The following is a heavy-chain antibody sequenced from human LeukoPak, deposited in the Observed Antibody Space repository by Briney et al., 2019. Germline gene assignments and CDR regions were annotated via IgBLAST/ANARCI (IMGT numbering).Heavy chain of an antibody. CDR1: GFTFSSYG. CDR3: AKDGRGITYYLDY. CDR2: IRYDGSNK. J-gene: IGHJ4*02. D-gene: IGHD3-10*01. V-gene: IGHV3-30*02. Sequence: GGSLRLSCAASGFTFSSYGMHWVRQAPGRGLEWVAFIRYDGSNKYYADSVKGRFTISRDNSKNTLYLQMNSLRAEDTAVYYCAKDGRGITYYLDYWGQGTLVTVSS.